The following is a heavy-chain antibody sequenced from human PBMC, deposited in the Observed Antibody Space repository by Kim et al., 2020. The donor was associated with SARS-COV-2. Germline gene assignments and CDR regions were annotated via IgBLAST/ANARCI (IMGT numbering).Heavy chain of an antibody. CDR1: GLSFSNAW. V-gene: IGHV3-15*01. Sequence: GGSLRLSCAASGLSFSNAWMSWVRQAPGKGLEWIGRIKSKTDGGTIDNIAPVEGRFTISRDESKNTMYLQMNSLKTEDTAVYYCTTGSRPYWGQGTLVTVSS. J-gene: IGHJ4*02. CDR2: IKSKTDGGTI. CDR3: TTGSRPY.